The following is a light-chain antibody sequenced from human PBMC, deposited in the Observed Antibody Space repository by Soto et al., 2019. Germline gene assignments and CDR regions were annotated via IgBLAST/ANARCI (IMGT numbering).Light chain of an antibody. CDR2: GAS. CDR1: QSVSNTY. V-gene: IGKV3-20*01. Sequence: EVVLTQSPGTLSLSPGERATLSCRASQSVSNTYVAWYQHIPGQTPRLLIYGASNRATGIPDRFSGSGSGTDFTLTISRLEPEDFAVYYCQQYGSSPVTFGQGTRLEIK. CDR3: QQYGSSPVT. J-gene: IGKJ5*01.